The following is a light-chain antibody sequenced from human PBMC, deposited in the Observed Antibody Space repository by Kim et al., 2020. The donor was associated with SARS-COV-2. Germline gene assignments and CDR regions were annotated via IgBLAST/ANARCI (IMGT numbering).Light chain of an antibody. CDR1: SSDVGGYND. V-gene: IGLV2-14*03. Sequence: GQSFTITGTGTSSDVGGYNDVTWYQQQPGKAPKLMIYDVSNRPSGVSNRSAGSKSGKTASLTISGLQVEDEADYYCSSYTSSSTRVFGGGTELTVL. J-gene: IGLJ3*02. CDR3: SSYTSSSTRV. CDR2: DVS.